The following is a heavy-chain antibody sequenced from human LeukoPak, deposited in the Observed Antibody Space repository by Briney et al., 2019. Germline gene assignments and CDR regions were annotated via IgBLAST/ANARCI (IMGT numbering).Heavy chain of an antibody. D-gene: IGHD3-9*01. CDR2: ISGSGGST. CDR3: AKDRVRSSSELRYFDWLLGPFDY. J-gene: IGHJ4*02. CDR1: GFTFSSYA. Sequence: GGSLRLSCAASGFTFSSYAMSWVRQAPGKGLEWVSAISGSGGSTYYADPVKGRFTISRDNSKNTLYLQMNSLRAEDTAVYYCAKDRVRSSSELRYFDWLLGPFDYWGQGTLVTVSS. V-gene: IGHV3-23*01.